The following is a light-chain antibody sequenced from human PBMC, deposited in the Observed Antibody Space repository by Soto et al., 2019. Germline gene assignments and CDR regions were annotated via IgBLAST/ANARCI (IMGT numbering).Light chain of an antibody. CDR1: QDIRNN. Sequence: DIQMNQSPSSLSASVGDRVTITCRASQDIRNNLGWYQQEPGKAPKRLQGGVPSRFSGSGSGTEFTLTISSLQPEDFATYYCLQHNAYPWTFGQGTKVDIK. J-gene: IGKJ1*01. CDR3: LQHNAYPWT. V-gene: IGKV1-17*01.